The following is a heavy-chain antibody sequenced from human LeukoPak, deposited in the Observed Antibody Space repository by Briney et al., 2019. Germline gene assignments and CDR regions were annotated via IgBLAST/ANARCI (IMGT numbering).Heavy chain of an antibody. CDR1: GGSISSGSYY. V-gene: IGHV4-61*02. CDR2: IYTSGST. CDR3: ARVVGSGSYSYYYYYMDV. D-gene: IGHD3-10*01. J-gene: IGHJ6*03. Sequence: SETLSLTCTVSGGSISSGSYYWSWIRQPAGKGLEWIGRIYTSGSTNYNPSLKSRVTISVDTSKNQFSLKLSSVTAADTAVYYCARVVGSGSYSYYYYYMDVWGKGTTVTVSS.